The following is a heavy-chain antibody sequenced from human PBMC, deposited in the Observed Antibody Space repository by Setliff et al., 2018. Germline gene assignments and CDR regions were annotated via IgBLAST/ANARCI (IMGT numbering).Heavy chain of an antibody. CDR3: ARLGGLLVATMPFDY. CDR1: GVSISNYY. D-gene: IGHD5-12*01. Sequence: PSETLSLTCNVSGVSISNYYWSWIRQPPGKGLECIGYIQKSGITFYNPSLKSRVTMSLDTSRNQFSLNLRSVTAADTAVYYCARLGGLLVATMPFDYWGQGTLVTVSS. V-gene: IGHV4-4*08. CDR2: IQKSGIT. J-gene: IGHJ4*02.